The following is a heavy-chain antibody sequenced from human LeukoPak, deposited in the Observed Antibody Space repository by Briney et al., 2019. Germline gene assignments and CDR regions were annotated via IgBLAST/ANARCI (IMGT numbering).Heavy chain of an antibody. CDR3: AISFMITFGGVIGDVDY. CDR1: GGSISSYY. J-gene: IGHJ4*02. CDR2: IYYSGST. Sequence: PSETLSLTCTVSGGSISSYYWSWIRQPPGKGLEWIGYIYYSGSTYYNPSLKSRVTISVDKSKNQFSLKLSSVTAADTAVYYCAISFMITFGGVIGDVDYWGQGTLVTVSS. V-gene: IGHV4-59*12. D-gene: IGHD3-16*02.